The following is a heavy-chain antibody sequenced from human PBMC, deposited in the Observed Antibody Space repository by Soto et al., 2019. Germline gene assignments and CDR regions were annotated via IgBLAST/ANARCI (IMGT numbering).Heavy chain of an antibody. CDR1: GFTFSSYA. CDR3: ARDPLHYYDSPGY. CDR2: ISYDGSNK. Sequence: GGSLRLSCAASGFTFSSYAMHWVRQAPGKGLEWVAVISYDGSNKYYADSVKGRFTISRDNSKNTLYLQMNSLRAEDTAVYYCARDPLHYYDSPGYWGQGTLVTVSS. V-gene: IGHV3-30-3*01. J-gene: IGHJ4*02. D-gene: IGHD3-22*01.